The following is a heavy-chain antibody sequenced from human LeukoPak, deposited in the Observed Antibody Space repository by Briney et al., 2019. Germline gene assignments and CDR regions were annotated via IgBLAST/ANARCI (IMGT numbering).Heavy chain of an antibody. Sequence: SETLSLTCTVSGGSISSNYWSWIRQPPGKGLEWIGYIYYSGSTNYNPSLKSRVTISVDTSKNQFSLKLSSVTAADTAVYYCARAYNWNYYYYGMDVWGQGTTVTVSS. CDR3: ARAYNWNYYYYGMDV. V-gene: IGHV4-59*01. J-gene: IGHJ6*02. CDR1: GGSISSNY. CDR2: IYYSGST. D-gene: IGHD1-20*01.